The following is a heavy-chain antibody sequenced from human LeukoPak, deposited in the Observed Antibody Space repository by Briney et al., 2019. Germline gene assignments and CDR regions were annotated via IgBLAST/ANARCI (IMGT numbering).Heavy chain of an antibody. CDR2: ISYDGSNK. CDR3: AKDRQLRYYDILTGVDY. Sequence: GRSLRLSCAASGFTFSSYGMHWVRQAPGKGLEWVAVISYDGSNKYYADSVKGRFTIPRDNSKNTLYLQMNSLRAEDTAVYYCAKDRQLRYYDILTGVDYWGQGTLVTVSS. J-gene: IGHJ4*02. V-gene: IGHV3-30*18. CDR1: GFTFSSYG. D-gene: IGHD3-9*01.